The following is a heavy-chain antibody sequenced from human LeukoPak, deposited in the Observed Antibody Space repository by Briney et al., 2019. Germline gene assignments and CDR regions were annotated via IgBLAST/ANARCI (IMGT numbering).Heavy chain of an antibody. J-gene: IGHJ5*02. CDR2: IYYSGST. CDR1: GGSISSGGYY. D-gene: IGHD2-2*01. CDR3: ARWGSYCSSTSCPETYNWFDP. Sequence: SQTLSLTCTVSGGSISSGGYYWSWIRQHPGKGLEWIGYIYYSGSTYYNPSLKCRVTISVDTSKNQFSLKLSSVTAADTAVYYCARWGSYCSSTSCPETYNWFDPWGQGTLVTVSS. V-gene: IGHV4-31*03.